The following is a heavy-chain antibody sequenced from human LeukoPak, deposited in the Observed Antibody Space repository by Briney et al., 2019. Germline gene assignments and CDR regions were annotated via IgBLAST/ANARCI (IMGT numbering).Heavy chain of an antibody. Sequence: GGSLRLSCAASGFTFSSYSMNWVRQAPGKGLEWVANINQDGSENYYVGSAKGRFTISRDNAKSSLFLQLISLRAEDTAVYYCARGRNMGVWGQGTTVTVSS. CDR2: INQDGSEN. J-gene: IGHJ6*02. CDR3: ARGRNMGV. CDR1: GFTFSSYS. V-gene: IGHV3-7*01.